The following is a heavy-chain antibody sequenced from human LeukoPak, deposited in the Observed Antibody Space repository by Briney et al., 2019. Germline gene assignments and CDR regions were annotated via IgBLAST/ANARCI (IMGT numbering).Heavy chain of an antibody. CDR1: GFTFSSYS. Sequence: GGSLRLSCAASGFTFSSYSMNWVRQAPGKGLEWVGFIRSKAYGGTTEYAASVKGRFTISRDDSKSIAYLQMNSLKTEDTAVYYCTRVYNYYDSSGYYYGYWGQGTLVTVSS. CDR2: IRSKAYGGTT. CDR3: TRVYNYYDSSGYYYGY. V-gene: IGHV3-49*04. J-gene: IGHJ4*02. D-gene: IGHD3-22*01.